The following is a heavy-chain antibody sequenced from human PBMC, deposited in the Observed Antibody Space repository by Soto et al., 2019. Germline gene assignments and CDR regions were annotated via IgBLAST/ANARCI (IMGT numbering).Heavy chain of an antibody. CDR1: GYTFTSYG. Sequence: GASVKVSCKASGYTFTSYGIHGVHQAPGQRLEWMGWINAANGDTKYSPKFQGRVTITRDTSASTAYMELSSLRSEDTAVYYCVRRHVSATGIDWFDPFGQRTLVAFCS. V-gene: IGHV1-3*01. CDR3: VRRHVSATGIDWFDP. J-gene: IGHJ5*02. D-gene: IGHD6-13*01. CDR2: INAANGDT.